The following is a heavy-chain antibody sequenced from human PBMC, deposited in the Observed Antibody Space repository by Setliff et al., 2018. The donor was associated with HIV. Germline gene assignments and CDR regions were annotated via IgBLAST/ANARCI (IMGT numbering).Heavy chain of an antibody. CDR1: GFSISSGFF. D-gene: IGHD4-17*01. Sequence: SETLSLTCAVSGFSISSGFFWGWVRQPPGKGLEWIGSIYQSGTTYYNPALKSRVTISVDTSKNQFSLSLTSVTAADTAVYFCARVETTVTSRLDYWGQGALVTVSS. CDR2: IYQSGTT. CDR3: ARVETTVTSRLDY. V-gene: IGHV4-38-2*01. J-gene: IGHJ4*02.